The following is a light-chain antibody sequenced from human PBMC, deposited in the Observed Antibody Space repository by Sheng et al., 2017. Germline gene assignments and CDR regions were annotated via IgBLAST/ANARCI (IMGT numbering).Light chain of an antibody. J-gene: IGLJ1*01. CDR1: NIGAES. CDR2: DDS. V-gene: IGLV3-21*03. Sequence: SYVLTQPPSVSVAPGKTASITCGGNNIGAESVHWYQQKPGQAPVLVVYDDSDRPSGIPERFSGSNSGNTATLTINRVEAGDDADYYCQVWDSSRDHYVFGTGTKVTVL. CDR3: QVWDSSRDHYV.